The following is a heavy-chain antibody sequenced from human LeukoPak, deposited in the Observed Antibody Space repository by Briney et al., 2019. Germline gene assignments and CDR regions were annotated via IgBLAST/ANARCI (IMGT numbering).Heavy chain of an antibody. Sequence: ASVKVSCQASGYTFTGYYMHWVRQAPGQGLEWMGRINPNSGGTNYAQKFQGRVTMTRDTSISTAYMELSRLRSDDTAVYYCARALPGYDTFDIWGRGTMVTVSS. D-gene: IGHD3-22*01. CDR2: INPNSGGT. CDR3: ARALPGYDTFDI. J-gene: IGHJ3*02. CDR1: GYTFTGYY. V-gene: IGHV1-2*06.